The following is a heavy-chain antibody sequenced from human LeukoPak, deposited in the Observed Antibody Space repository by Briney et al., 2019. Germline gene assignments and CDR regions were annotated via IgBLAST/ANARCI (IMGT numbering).Heavy chain of an antibody. CDR2: ISSSGSTK. V-gene: IGHV3-48*01. D-gene: IGHD2/OR15-2a*01. CDR3: ARGGLSIMGY. J-gene: IGHJ4*02. Sequence: GGSLRLSCAASGFPFNAYWMTWVRQAPGKGLEWVSYISSSGSTKYYADSVKGRFTISRDNARNSLYLQMNSLRAEDTAVYFCARGGLSIMGYWGQGTLVTVSS. CDR1: GFPFNAYW.